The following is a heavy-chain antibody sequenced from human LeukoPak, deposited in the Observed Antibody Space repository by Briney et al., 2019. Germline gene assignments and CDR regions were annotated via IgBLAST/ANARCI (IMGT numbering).Heavy chain of an antibody. J-gene: IGHJ4*02. CDR3: AKGLRITMVQGLDY. CDR2: ISGSGGST. CDR1: GFTFSSYA. V-gene: IGHV3-23*01. D-gene: IGHD3-10*01. Sequence: PGGSLRLSCAASGFTFSSYAMSWVRQAPGKGLEWVSAISGSGGSTNYADSVKGRFTISRDNSKNTLYLQMNSLRAEDTAVYYCAKGLRITMVQGLDYWGQGTLVTVSS.